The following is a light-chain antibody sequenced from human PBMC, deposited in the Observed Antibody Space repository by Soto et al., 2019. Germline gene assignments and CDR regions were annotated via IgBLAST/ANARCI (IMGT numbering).Light chain of an antibody. CDR3: PCYDSSLSGSGVG. CDR1: SSNIGAGYD. J-gene: IGLJ2*01. V-gene: IGLV1-40*01. CDR2: GNS. Sequence: QSVLTQPPSVSGAPGQRVTISCTGSSSNIGAGYDVHWYQQLPGTAPKLLIYGNSNRPSGVPDRFSGSKSGTSASLAITGLRAEDESDYSCPCYDSSLSGSGVGFGGGTKLTVL.